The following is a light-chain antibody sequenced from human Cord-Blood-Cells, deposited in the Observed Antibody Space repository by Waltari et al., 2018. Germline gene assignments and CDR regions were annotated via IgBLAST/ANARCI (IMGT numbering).Light chain of an antibody. J-gene: IGLJ1*01. Sequence: QSALTQPASVSGSPGQSITISCTGTSSDVGGYNYVSWYQQHPGKAPKLMIYDVSNRPSGVSNRFSVSKSGNTASLTISGLQAEDEAEYYCSSYTSSSTLYVFGTGTKVTVL. CDR1: SSDVGGYNY. V-gene: IGLV2-14*03. CDR2: DVS. CDR3: SSYTSSSTLYV.